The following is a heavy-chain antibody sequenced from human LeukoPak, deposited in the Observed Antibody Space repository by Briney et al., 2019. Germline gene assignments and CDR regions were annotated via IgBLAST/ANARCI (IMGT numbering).Heavy chain of an antibody. CDR1: GFTFSSYS. CDR2: IGGSGGFIT. V-gene: IGHV3-23*01. CDR3: ARDLGWLHYAD. Sequence: QPGGSLRLSCAASGFTFSSYSMNWVRQAPGKGLEWVSGIGGSGGFITYYADSVKGRFTVSRDNSKNTLYLQMNSLRADDTAIYYCARDLGWLHYADWGQGTLVTVSS. D-gene: IGHD5-12*01. J-gene: IGHJ4*02.